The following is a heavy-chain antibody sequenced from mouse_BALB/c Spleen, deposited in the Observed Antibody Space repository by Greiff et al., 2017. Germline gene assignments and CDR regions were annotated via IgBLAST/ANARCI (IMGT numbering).Heavy chain of an antibody. J-gene: IGHJ1*01. D-gene: IGHD2-4*01. CDR1: GFTFSSYG. CDR3: ARHDYGRYFDV. V-gene: IGHV5-6*01. CDR2: ISSGGSYT. Sequence: EVKLVESGGDLVKPGGSLKLSCAASGFTFSSYGMSWVRQTPDKRLAWVATISSGGSYTYYPDSVKGRFTISRDNAKNTLYLQMSSLKSEDTAMYYCARHDYGRYFDVWGAGTTVTVSS.